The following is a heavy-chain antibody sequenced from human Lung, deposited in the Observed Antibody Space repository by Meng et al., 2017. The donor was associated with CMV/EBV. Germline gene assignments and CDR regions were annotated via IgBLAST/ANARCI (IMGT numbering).Heavy chain of an antibody. CDR3: AKAFSASWYREYYDD. J-gene: IGHJ4*02. D-gene: IGHD6-13*01. CDR2: ITASGGST. CDR1: EFSFSNYA. V-gene: IGHV3-23*01. Sequence: GGSLRLXCAASEFSFSNYAMSWVRQAPGRGLAWVSAITASGGSTYYADSVKGRFTVSRDNSKNTLYLQMNSLRAEDTALYYCAKAFSASWYREYYDDWGQGTXVTGAS.